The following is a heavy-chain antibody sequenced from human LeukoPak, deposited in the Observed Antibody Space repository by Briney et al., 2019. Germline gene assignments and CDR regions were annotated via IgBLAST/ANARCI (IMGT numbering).Heavy chain of an antibody. J-gene: IGHJ4*02. D-gene: IGHD1-1*01. V-gene: IGHV3-9*01. CDR2: ISWNSGSI. CDR3: AKDTTGTSPGYYFDY. CDR1: GFTFDDYA. Sequence: GGSLRLSCAASGFTFDDYAMHWVRQAPGKGLEWVSGISWNSGSIGYADSVKGRFTISRDNAKNSLYLQMNSLRAKDTALYYCAKDTTGTSPGYYFDYWGQGTLVTVSS.